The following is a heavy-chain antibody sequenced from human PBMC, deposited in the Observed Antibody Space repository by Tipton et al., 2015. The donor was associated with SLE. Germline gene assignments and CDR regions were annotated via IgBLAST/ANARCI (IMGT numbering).Heavy chain of an antibody. J-gene: IGHJ3*02. Sequence: TLSLTCTVSGGSISSGGYYWSWIRQHPGKGLEWIGYIYYSGSTYYNPSLKSRVTISVDTSKNQFSLKLSSVTAADTAVYYCAREEENGCWSGGDAFHIWGQGTMVTGSS. CDR3: AREEENGCWSGGDAFHI. V-gene: IGHV4-31*03. CDR2: IYYSGST. D-gene: IGHD3-3*01. CDR1: GGSISSGGYY.